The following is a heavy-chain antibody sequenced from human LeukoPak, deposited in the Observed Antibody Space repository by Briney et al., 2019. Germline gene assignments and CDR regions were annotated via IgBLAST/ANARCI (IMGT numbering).Heavy chain of an antibody. CDR3: ARDGYSSAWILDY. D-gene: IGHD6-25*01. CDR1: ALSISSSSHY. Sequence: SETLSLTCTVSALSISSSSHYWAWIRQPPGKGLEWIASVSYSGTTHFNPSLKSRVTISVDTSKNRFSLQMSSVTAADSAVYYCARDGYSSAWILDYWGRGTRVTVSS. CDR2: VSYSGTT. V-gene: IGHV4-39*02. J-gene: IGHJ4*02.